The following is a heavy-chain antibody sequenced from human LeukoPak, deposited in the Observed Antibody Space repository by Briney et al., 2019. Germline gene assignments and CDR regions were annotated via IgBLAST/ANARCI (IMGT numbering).Heavy chain of an antibody. Sequence: PGGSLRLSCAASGFTVSNNYMSWVRQAPGKGLEWVSVIYTGVSTYYADYVKGRFAISRDNSKNTLYLQMNSLRAEDTGVYYCARVRPHPIIDVWGKGTTVTVSS. D-gene: IGHD6-6*01. J-gene: IGHJ6*03. CDR2: IYTGVST. CDR1: GFTVSNNY. CDR3: ARVRPHPIIDV. V-gene: IGHV3-53*01.